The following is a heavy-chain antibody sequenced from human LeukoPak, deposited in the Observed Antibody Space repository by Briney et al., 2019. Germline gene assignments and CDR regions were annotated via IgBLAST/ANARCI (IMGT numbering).Heavy chain of an antibody. Sequence: PGGSLRLSCAASGFTFSSYWIHWVRQAPGKGLVWVSRINTDGSSTSYADSVKGRFTISRDNAKKTLFLQMNSLRAEDTAVYYCARSVTGRFDPWGQGTLVTVPS. CDR1: GFTFSSYW. V-gene: IGHV3-74*01. CDR2: INTDGSST. J-gene: IGHJ5*02. D-gene: IGHD1-20*01. CDR3: ARSVTGRFDP.